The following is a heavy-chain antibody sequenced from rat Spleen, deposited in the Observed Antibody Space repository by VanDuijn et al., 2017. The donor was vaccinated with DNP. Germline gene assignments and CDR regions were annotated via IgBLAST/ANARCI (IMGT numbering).Heavy chain of an antibody. V-gene: IGHV1-43*01. CDR2: NTGSGGT. J-gene: IGHJ2*01. CDR3: AREGFSSLDY. Sequence: NTGSGGTNYNEKFKGKATLTVDKSSSTAFMQLSSLTPGDSAVYYCAREGFSSLDYWGQGVMVTVSS. D-gene: IGHD1-2*01.